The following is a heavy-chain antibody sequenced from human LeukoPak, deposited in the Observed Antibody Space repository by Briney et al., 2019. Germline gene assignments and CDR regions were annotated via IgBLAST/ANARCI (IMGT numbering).Heavy chain of an antibody. D-gene: IGHD1/OR15-1a*01. CDR1: GYTFTSYD. V-gene: IGHV1-8*03. CDR3: ARLANSDYDDYYYMDV. J-gene: IGHJ6*03. CDR2: MNPNIGNT. Sequence: ASVKVSCKASGYTFTSYDFQWVRQATGQGNEWMGWMNPNIGNTGYAQKFQGRVTITRNTSISTAYMELSSLRSEDTAVYYCARLANSDYDDYYYMDVWGKGTTVTVSS.